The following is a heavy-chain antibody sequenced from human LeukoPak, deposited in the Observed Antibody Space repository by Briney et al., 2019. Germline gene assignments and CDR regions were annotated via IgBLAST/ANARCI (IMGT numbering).Heavy chain of an antibody. Sequence: GGSLRLSCAASGFTFDDYAMHWVRQAPGKGLEWVSGISWNSGSIGYADSVKGRFTISRDNAKNSLYLQMNSLRAEDMALYYCAKVDSVGGSHARGAFDIWGQGTMVTVSS. CDR2: ISWNSGSI. D-gene: IGHD1-26*01. CDR1: GFTFDDYA. J-gene: IGHJ3*02. CDR3: AKVDSVGGSHARGAFDI. V-gene: IGHV3-9*03.